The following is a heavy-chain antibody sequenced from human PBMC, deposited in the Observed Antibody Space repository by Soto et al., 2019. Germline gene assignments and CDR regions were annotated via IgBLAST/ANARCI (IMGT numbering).Heavy chain of an antibody. Sequence: ASVKVSCKASGYTFTSYYMHWVRQAPGQGLEWMGIMSPSGSTSYAQKFQGRVTMTRDTSTSKVYMELSSLRSEDTAVYYCARDGGSGTAVAGTQDRYKYYGMDVWGQGTTVTVSS. CDR1: GYTFTSYY. D-gene: IGHD6-19*01. CDR3: ARDGGSGTAVAGTQDRYKYYGMDV. CDR2: MSPSGST. J-gene: IGHJ6*02. V-gene: IGHV1-46*01.